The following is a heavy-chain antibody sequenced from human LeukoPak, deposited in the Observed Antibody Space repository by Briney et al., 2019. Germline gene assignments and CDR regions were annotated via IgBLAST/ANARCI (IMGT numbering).Heavy chain of an antibody. CDR2: ICGSGGST. D-gene: IGHD2-15*01. J-gene: IGHJ3*02. CDR3: AKGGACSGGSCYSPDDAFDI. V-gene: IGHV3-23*01. CDR1: GFTFSSYA. Sequence: GGSLRLSCAASGFTFSSYAMSWVRQAPGKGLEWGSAICGSGGSTYYADSVKGRFTISRDNSKNTLYLQMNSLRAEDTAVYYCAKGGACSGGSCYSPDDAFDIWGQGTMVTVSS.